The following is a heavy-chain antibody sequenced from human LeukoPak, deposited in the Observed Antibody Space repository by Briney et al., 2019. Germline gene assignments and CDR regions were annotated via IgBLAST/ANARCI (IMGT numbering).Heavy chain of an antibody. Sequence: GESLKISCKGPEYIFTTSWTGWVRKMPGKGLKWMGIIYPGDSDTRYSPSFQGQVTISADKSITTAYLQWSSLKASDTAMYYCARSPGRTAGMDVWGQGTTVTVSS. J-gene: IGHJ6*02. CDR2: IYPGDSDT. V-gene: IGHV5-51*01. CDR3: ARSPGRTAGMDV. CDR1: EYIFTTSW.